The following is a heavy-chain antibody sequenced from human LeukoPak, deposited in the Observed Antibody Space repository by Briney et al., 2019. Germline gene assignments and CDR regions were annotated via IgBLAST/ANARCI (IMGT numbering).Heavy chain of an antibody. CDR3: AGRVTGYSSGYVY. D-gene: IGHD5-18*01. V-gene: IGHV3-23*01. CDR1: GITFSNYA. Sequence: GGSLRLSCVASGITFSNYAVSWVRQAPEKGLDWVSVISGSAHRIRYADSVKGRFTISRDNSENIVYLQMNNLRAEDTAVYYCAGRVTGYSSGYVYWGQGTLVTVSS. CDR2: ISGSAHRI. J-gene: IGHJ4*02.